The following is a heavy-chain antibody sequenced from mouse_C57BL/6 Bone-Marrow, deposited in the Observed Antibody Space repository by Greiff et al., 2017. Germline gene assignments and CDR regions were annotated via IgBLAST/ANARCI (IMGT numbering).Heavy chain of an antibody. CDR3: TTFITTLVSKDWHFDV. V-gene: IGHV14-1*01. D-gene: IGHD1-1*01. CDR1: GFNIKDYY. J-gene: IGHJ1*03. Sequence: VQLQQSGAELVRPGASVKLSCTASGFNIKDYYMHWVKQRPEQGLEWIGRIDPESGGTEYAAKFQGKATMTADTSSHTAYLHVSSPTSEDTAVYYCTTFITTLVSKDWHFDVWGTGTTLTVSS. CDR2: IDPESGGT.